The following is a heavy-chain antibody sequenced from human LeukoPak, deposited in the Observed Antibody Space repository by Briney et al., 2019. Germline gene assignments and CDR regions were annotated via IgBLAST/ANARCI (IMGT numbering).Heavy chain of an antibody. Sequence: PGGSLRLSCAASGFTVSSNYMSWVRQAPGKGLEWVSVIYSGGSTYYADSVKGRFTISRDNSKKTFHLQMNSLRAEDTAVYYCARDRDWGEKNYFDYWGQGTLVTVSS. CDR3: ARDRDWGEKNYFDY. D-gene: IGHD3-10*01. CDR2: IYSGGST. CDR1: GFTVSSNY. J-gene: IGHJ4*02. V-gene: IGHV3-53*01.